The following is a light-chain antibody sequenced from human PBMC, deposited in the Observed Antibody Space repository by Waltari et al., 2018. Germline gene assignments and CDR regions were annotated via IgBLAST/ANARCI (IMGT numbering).Light chain of an antibody. Sequence: QSALTQPASVSGSPGQSITISCSGTSSDIGGSEYVSWYQQHPGKAPKLIIYEVSTLPLGVSSRFSGSKSGNTASLTISGLQAEDEADYYCSSYTTSATDVLFGGGTKLTVL. CDR3: SSYTTSATDVL. J-gene: IGLJ3*02. CDR1: SSDIGGSEY. V-gene: IGLV2-14*03. CDR2: EVS.